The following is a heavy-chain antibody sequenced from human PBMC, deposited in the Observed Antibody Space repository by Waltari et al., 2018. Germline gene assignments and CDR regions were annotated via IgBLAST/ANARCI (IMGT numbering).Heavy chain of an antibody. V-gene: IGHV1-69*18. Sequence: QVQLVQSGAAVKKPGSLVKVSCKASGGTFSSYAISWVRLATGQGLEWMGRIITIFRTANYAQKFEETVTSTAEESTSTADMEPSRQRCEETAVDYCARKNQLGGYGMDVWGQGTTVTVSS. J-gene: IGHJ6*02. CDR1: GGTFSSYA. CDR2: IITIFRTA. D-gene: IGHD1-26*01. CDR3: ARKNQLGGYGMDV.